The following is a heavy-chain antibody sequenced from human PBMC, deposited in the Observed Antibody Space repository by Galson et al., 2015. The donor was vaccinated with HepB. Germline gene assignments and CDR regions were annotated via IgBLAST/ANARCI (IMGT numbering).Heavy chain of an antibody. J-gene: IGHJ6*03. V-gene: IGHV4-31*03. Sequence: TLSLTCTVSGGSISIGGYYWSWIRQHPGKGLEWIGYIYYSGSTYYNPSPKSRVTISVDTSKNQFSLKLSSVTAADTAVYYCARDIPKRGPMDVWGKGTTVTVSS. D-gene: IGHD3-16*01. CDR1: GGSISIGGYY. CDR2: IYYSGST. CDR3: ARDIPKRGPMDV.